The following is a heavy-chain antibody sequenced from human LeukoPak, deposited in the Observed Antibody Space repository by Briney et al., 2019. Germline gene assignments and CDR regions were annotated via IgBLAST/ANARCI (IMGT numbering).Heavy chain of an antibody. CDR2: IYYSGST. D-gene: IGHD1-26*01. CDR3: ATPYSGGYHGLDI. J-gene: IGHJ3*02. V-gene: IGHV4-39*01. CDR1: GGSISSSTDY. Sequence: SETLSLTCTVPGGSISSSTDYWGWIRQPPGKGLEGIGSIYYSGSTYYNPSLKSRVTISVDTSKNQFSLKLNSVTAADTAVYYCATPYSGGYHGLDIWGQGTMVTVSS.